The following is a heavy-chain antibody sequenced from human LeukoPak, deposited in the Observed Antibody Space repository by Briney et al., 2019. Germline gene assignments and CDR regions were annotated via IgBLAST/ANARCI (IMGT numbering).Heavy chain of an antibody. CDR2: INTNTGNP. J-gene: IGHJ4*02. Sequence: GASVKVSCKASGYTFTNYAMNWVRQAPGQGLEWMGWINTNTGNPTYAQGFTGRFVFSLDTSVSTAYLQINSLKAEDTAMYYCARDNIDCSGDNCFLYYFDSWGQGTLVTVSS. CDR1: GYTFTNYA. D-gene: IGHD2-15*01. CDR3: ARDNIDCSGDNCFLYYFDS. V-gene: IGHV7-4-1*02.